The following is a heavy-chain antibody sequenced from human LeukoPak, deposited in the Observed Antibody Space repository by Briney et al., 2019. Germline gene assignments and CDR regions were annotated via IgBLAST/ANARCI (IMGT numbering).Heavy chain of an antibody. CDR2: IKQDESEK. J-gene: IGHJ4*02. D-gene: IGHD4-11*01. CDR3: ARLYSRNTFDY. V-gene: IGHV3-7*01. Sequence: GGSLRLSCAASGFTFSSFWMSWVRQAPGKGLEWVANIKQDESEKYFVGSVKGRFTISRDNAKNSLYLQMNSLRAEDTAVYYCARLYSRNTFDYWGQGTLVTASS. CDR1: GFTFSSFW.